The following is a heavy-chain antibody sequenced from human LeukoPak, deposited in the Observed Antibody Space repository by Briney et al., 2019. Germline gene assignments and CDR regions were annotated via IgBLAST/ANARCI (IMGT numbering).Heavy chain of an antibody. Sequence: GRPLRLSCEASGFIFSSYGMHWVRQAPGKGLEWVAVIWYDGSNKYYADSVKGRFTISRDNSKNTLYLQMNGLRAEDTAVYYCARDKWRENYDSSGYYDYWGQGTLVTVSS. D-gene: IGHD3-22*01. V-gene: IGHV3-33*01. J-gene: IGHJ4*02. CDR2: IWYDGSNK. CDR1: GFIFSSYG. CDR3: ARDKWRENYDSSGYYDY.